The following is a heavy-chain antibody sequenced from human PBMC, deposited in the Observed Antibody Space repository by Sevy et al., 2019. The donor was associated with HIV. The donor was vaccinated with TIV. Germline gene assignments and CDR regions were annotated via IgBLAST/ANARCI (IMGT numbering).Heavy chain of an antibody. V-gene: IGHV3-53*01. Sequence: LTCAASGFTVSSNYMSWVRQAPGKGLEWVSVIYSGGSTYYADSVKGRFTISRDNSKNTLYLQMNSLRAEDTAVYYCARYAGSWYRYYFDYWGQGTLVTVSS. CDR1: GFTVSSNY. J-gene: IGHJ4*02. D-gene: IGHD6-13*01. CDR3: ARYAGSWYRYYFDY. CDR2: IYSGGST.